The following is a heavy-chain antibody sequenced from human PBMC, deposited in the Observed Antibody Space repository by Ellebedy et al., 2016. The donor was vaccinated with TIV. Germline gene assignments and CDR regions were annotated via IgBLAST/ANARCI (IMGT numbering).Heavy chain of an antibody. J-gene: IGHJ6*02. CDR2: ISGNGEYT. CDR3: AKGLGGGSYYSHKAYGMDV. V-gene: IGHV3-53*01. CDR1: GFTVSSNY. D-gene: IGHD1-26*01. Sequence: GESLKISCAASGFTVSSNYMSWVRQAPGRGLDWVSLISGNGEYTYYANSVKGRFTVSRDNPKSTLFLLMSSLRAEDTAVYYCAKGLGGGSYYSHKAYGMDVWGQGTTVIVSS.